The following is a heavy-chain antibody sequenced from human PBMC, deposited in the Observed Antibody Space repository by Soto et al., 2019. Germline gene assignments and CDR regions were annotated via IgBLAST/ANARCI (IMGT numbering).Heavy chain of an antibody. D-gene: IGHD3-22*01. CDR1: GYTFTSYD. V-gene: IGHV1-8*01. J-gene: IGHJ4*02. Sequence: QVQLVQSGAEVKKPGASVKVSCKASGYTFTSYDINWVRQATGQGLEWMGWMNPNSGNTNYAQKLQGRVTMTTDTSTSTAYMELRSLRSDDTAVYYCARESGYYYGMIDYWGQGTLVTVSS. CDR3: ARESGYYYGMIDY. CDR2: MNPNSGNT.